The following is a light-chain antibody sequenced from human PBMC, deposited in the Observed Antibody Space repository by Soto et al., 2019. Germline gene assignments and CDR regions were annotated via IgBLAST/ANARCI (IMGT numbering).Light chain of an antibody. Sequence: DIVMTQSPDSLAVSLGERATINCKSSQSLLFSSNNKNYLAWYQQKGGQPPKLLIYWASTRESGVPDRFSGGGSGTDFTLTITSLKAEDVAVYYCQQYYSPPLSFGGGTKVDIK. CDR2: WAS. V-gene: IGKV4-1*01. CDR1: QSLLFSSNNKNY. CDR3: QQYYSPPLS. J-gene: IGKJ4*01.